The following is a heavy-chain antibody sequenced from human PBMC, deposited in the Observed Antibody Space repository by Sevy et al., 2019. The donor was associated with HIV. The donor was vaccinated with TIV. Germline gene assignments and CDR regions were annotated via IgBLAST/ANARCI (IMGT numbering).Heavy chain of an antibody. CDR2: IKRDGSEK. Sequence: GGSLRLSCAASGFTFSSYWMSWVRQAPGKGLEWVANIKRDGSEKYYVDSVKGRFTMTRDNAKNSLYLQMNSLRAEDTAVYYCARECSSASCLWGMDVWGQGTTVTVSS. V-gene: IGHV3-7*03. J-gene: IGHJ6*02. CDR3: ARECSSASCLWGMDV. CDR1: GFTFSSYW. D-gene: IGHD2-2*01.